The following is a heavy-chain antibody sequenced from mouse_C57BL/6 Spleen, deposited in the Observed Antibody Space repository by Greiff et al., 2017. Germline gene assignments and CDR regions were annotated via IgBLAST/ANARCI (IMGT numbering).Heavy chain of an antibody. CDR3: AMNSNPWYFDV. V-gene: IGHV1-66*01. CDR1: GYSFTSYY. CDR2: IYPGSGNT. Sequence: QVQLKQSGPELVKPGASVKISCKASGYSFTSYYIHWVKQRPGQGLEWIGWIYPGSGNTKYNEKFKGKATLTADTSSSTAYMQLSSLTSEDSAVYDCAMNSNPWYFDVWGTGTTVTVSS. D-gene: IGHD2-5*01. J-gene: IGHJ1*03.